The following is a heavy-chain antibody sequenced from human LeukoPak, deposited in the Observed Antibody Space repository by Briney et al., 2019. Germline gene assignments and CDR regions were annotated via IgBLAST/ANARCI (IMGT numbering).Heavy chain of an antibody. V-gene: IGHV3-23*01. D-gene: IGHD3-10*01. CDR3: AKAGESYYYGSGSHSDY. J-gene: IGHJ4*02. CDR2: ISGSGGST. Sequence: GGSLRLSCAASGFTFSSYAMSWVRQASGKGLEWVSAISGSGGSTYYADSVKGRFTVSRDNSKNTLYLQMNSLRAEDTAVYYCAKAGESYYYGSGSHSDYWGQGTLVTVSS. CDR1: GFTFSSYA.